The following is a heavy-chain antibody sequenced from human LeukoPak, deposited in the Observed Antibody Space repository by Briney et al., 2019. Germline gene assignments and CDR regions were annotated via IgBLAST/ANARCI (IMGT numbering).Heavy chain of an antibody. J-gene: IGHJ4*02. CDR1: GFRLTSYW. D-gene: IGHD2-15*01. Sequence: HPGGPLRLSCAASGFRLTSYWVPWVRHAPGKGLVWVSRINSEGRTTKYADPVKRRFTIPRDNAKNTVYLQMNSLRVEDTGVYYCASGYCSGGNCYSGWGQGTLVTVSS. CDR3: ASGYCSGGNCYSG. CDR2: INSEGRTT. V-gene: IGHV3-74*01.